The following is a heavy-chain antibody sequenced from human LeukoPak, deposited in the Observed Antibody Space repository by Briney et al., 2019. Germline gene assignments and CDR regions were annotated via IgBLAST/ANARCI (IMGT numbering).Heavy chain of an antibody. CDR2: ISSSSSTI. Sequence: GGFLRLSCAASGFTFSSYSMNWVRQAPGKGLEWVSYISSSSSTIYYADSVKGRFTISRDNSKNTLYLQMNSLRAEDTAVYYCARGVTPDYWGQGTLVTVSS. J-gene: IGHJ4*02. CDR3: ARGVTPDY. CDR1: GFTFSSYS. D-gene: IGHD5-18*01. V-gene: IGHV3-48*01.